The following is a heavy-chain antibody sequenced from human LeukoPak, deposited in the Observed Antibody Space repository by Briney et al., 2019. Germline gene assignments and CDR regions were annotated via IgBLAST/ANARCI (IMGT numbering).Heavy chain of an antibody. CDR1: GGSFSGYY. CDR3: ASGGGYSYGGFDY. D-gene: IGHD5-18*01. Sequence: PSETLSLTCAVYGGSFSGYYWSWIRQPPGKGLEWIGEINHSGSTNYNPSLKSRVTISVDTSKNQFSLKLSSVTAADTAVYYCASGGGYSYGGFDYWGQGTLVTVSS. CDR2: INHSGST. J-gene: IGHJ4*02. V-gene: IGHV4-34*01.